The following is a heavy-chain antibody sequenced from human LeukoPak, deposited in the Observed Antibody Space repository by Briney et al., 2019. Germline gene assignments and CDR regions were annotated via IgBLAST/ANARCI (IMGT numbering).Heavy chain of an antibody. J-gene: IGHJ4*02. CDR1: GGSISSYY. CDR2: IYYSGST. CDR3: ARGASSSSMID. D-gene: IGHD6-6*01. V-gene: IGHV4-59*12. Sequence: PSETLSLTCTVSGGSISSYYWSWIRRPPGKGLEWIGYIYYSGSTNYNPSLKSRVTISVDTSKNQFSLKLSSVTAADTAVYYCARGASSSSMIDWGQGTLVTVSS.